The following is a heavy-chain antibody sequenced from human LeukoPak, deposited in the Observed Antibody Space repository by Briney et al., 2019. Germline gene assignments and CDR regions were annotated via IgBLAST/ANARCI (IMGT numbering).Heavy chain of an antibody. CDR3: ARAPETGHFDY. J-gene: IGHJ4*02. CDR1: GGSFSGYY. D-gene: IGHD3-9*01. V-gene: IGHV4-34*01. CDR2: INHSGST. Sequence: PSETLSLTCAVYGGSFSGYYWSWIRQPPGKGLEWIGEINHSGSTNYNPSLKSRVTIPVDTSKNQFSLKLSSVTAADTAVYYCARAPETGHFDYWGQGTLVTVSS.